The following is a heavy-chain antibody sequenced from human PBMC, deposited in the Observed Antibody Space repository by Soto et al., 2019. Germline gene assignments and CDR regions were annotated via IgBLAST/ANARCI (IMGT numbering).Heavy chain of an antibody. CDR3: ARGPGQLWLRGYYYYGMDV. V-gene: IGHV4-31*03. CDR1: GGSISSGGYY. D-gene: IGHD5-18*01. CDR2: IYYSGST. Sequence: PSETLSLTCTVSGGSISSGGYYWSWIRQHPGKGLEWIGYIYYSGSTYYNPSLKSRVTISVDTSKNQFSLKLSSVTAADTAVYYCARGPGQLWLRGYYYYGMDVWGQGTTVTVSS. J-gene: IGHJ6*02.